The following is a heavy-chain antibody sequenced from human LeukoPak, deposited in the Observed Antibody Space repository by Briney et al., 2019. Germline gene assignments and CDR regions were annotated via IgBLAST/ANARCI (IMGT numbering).Heavy chain of an antibody. D-gene: IGHD5-12*01. Sequence: SETLSLTCTVSGGSISSGGYYWSWIRQHPGKGLEWIGYIHYSGSTYYNPSLKSRVTISVDTSKNQFSLKLRFVTAADTAVYYCARIGEYSGYDSPRFDPWGQGTLVTVSS. V-gene: IGHV4-31*03. J-gene: IGHJ5*02. CDR2: IHYSGST. CDR3: ARIGEYSGYDSPRFDP. CDR1: GGSISSGGYY.